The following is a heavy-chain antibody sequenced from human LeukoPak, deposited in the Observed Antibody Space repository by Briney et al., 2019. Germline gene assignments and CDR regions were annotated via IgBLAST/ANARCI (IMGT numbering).Heavy chain of an antibody. V-gene: IGHV4-34*01. J-gene: IGHJ6*02. Sequence: SETLSLTCTVYGGSFSGYYWSWIRQPPGKGLEWIGEINHSGSTNYNPSLKSRVTISVDTSKNQFSLKLSSVTAADTAVYYCARPGNSNLYYYYGMDVWGQGTTVTVSS. CDR1: GGSFSGYY. CDR3: ARPGNSNLYYYYGMDV. CDR2: INHSGST. D-gene: IGHD6-13*01.